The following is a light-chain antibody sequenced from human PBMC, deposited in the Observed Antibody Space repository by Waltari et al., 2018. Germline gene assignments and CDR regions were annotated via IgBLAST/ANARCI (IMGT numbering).Light chain of an antibody. J-gene: IGKJ1*01. CDR3: QQYYRRRF. V-gene: IGKV4-1*01. CDR2: LAP. Sequence: DIVLTQSPDSLAVSLGERATLNCKSGQSILYNSNDKNYLAWYQQQPGQPPKLLIYLAPTLATRVPHPFSGSEYVSGFTLTIINLQAADVPVNYCQQYYRRRFFGHRTSVEVK. CDR1: QSILYNSNDKNY.